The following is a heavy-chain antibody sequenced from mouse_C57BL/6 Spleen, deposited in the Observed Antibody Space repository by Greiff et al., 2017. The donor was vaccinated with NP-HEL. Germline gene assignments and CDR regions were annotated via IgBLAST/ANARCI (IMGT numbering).Heavy chain of an antibody. CDR1: GFNIKNTY. J-gene: IGHJ4*01. CDR3: ARPVYDDDGDYYAMDY. V-gene: IGHV14-3*01. D-gene: IGHD2-4*01. Sequence: EVQLQQSVAELVRPGASVKLSCTASGFNIKNTYMHWVKQRPEQGLEWIGRIDPANGNTKYAPKFQGKATITADTSSNTAYLQLSSLTSEDTAIYYCARPVYDDDGDYYAMDYWGQGTSVTVSS. CDR2: IDPANGNT.